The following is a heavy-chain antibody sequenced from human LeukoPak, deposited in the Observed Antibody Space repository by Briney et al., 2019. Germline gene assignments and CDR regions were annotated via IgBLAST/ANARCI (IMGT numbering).Heavy chain of an antibody. CDR2: INPSGGST. CDR3: VGRAILSWLGP. D-gene: IGHD1-26*01. V-gene: IGHV1-46*01. Sequence: ASVKVSCKASGYTFTSYYMHWVRQAPGQGLEWMGIINPSGGSTSYAQKFQGRVTMTRDKSTSTVYMELSSLRSEDTAVYYCVGRAILSWLGPWGQGTRVTVSS. CDR1: GYTFTSYY. J-gene: IGHJ5*02.